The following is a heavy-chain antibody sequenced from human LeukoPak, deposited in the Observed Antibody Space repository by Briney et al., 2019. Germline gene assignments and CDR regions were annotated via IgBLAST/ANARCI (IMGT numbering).Heavy chain of an antibody. CDR2: INSDGSST. D-gene: IGHD2-2*01. V-gene: IGHV3-74*01. J-gene: IGHJ4*02. CDR3: ARRAYCSKSSCYGIRGVDY. CDR1: GFTFSGYW. Sequence: GGSLRLSCAASGFTFSGYWMHWVRQGPGKGLEWVSRINSDGSSTDYADSVKGRFTISRDNAKNTLYLQMNSLRAEDTAVYYCARRAYCSKSSCYGIRGVDYWGQGSLVTVSS.